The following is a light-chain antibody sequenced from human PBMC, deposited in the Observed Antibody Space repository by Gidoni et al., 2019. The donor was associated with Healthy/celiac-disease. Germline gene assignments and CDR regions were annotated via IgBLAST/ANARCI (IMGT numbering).Light chain of an antibody. CDR1: SNNVGNQG. V-gene: IGLV10-54*01. CDR2: RNN. J-gene: IGLJ2*01. CDR3: SAWDSSLSAPV. Sequence: QAGLTQPPSVSKGLRQTATLTCTGNSNNVGNQGAAWLQQHQGHPPKLLSYRNNTRPSGISERLSASRSGNTASLTITGLQPEDEADYYCSAWDSSLSAPVFGGGTKLTVL.